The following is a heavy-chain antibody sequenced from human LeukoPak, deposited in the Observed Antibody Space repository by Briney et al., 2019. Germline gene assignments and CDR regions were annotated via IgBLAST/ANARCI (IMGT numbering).Heavy chain of an antibody. CDR2: INHSGST. Sequence: SETLSLTCAVYGGSFSGYYWSWIRQPPGKGLEWIGEINHSGSTNYNPSLKSRVTISVDTSKNQFSLKLSSVTAADTAVCYCARADSGYEDYWGQGTLVTVSS. CDR3: ARADSGYEDY. V-gene: IGHV4-34*01. J-gene: IGHJ4*02. CDR1: GGSFSGYY. D-gene: IGHD5-12*01.